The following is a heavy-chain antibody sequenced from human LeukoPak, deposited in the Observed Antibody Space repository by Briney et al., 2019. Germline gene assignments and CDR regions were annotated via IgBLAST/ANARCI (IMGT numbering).Heavy chain of an antibody. CDR2: ISSSSGTI. V-gene: IGHV3-48*04. CDR1: TYSFSRFS. J-gene: IGHJ6*02. CDR3: AKDGEQWPGDGMDV. D-gene: IGHD6-19*01. Sequence: GGSLRLSCESSTYSFSRFSMNWVRQAPGKGLEWLAYISSSSGTIWYADTVQGRFNISRDNAKKTLHLQMNSLRAEDTAVYYCAKDGEQWPGDGMDVWGQGTTVTVSS.